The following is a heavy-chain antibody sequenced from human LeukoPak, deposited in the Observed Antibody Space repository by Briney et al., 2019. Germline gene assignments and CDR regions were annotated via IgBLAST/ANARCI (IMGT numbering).Heavy chain of an antibody. Sequence: ASVKVSCKASGGTFSSYAISWVRQAPGQGLEWMGGIIPIFGTANYAQKFQGRVTITRDTSASTAYMELSSLRSEDTAVYYCAREYRQAGPYYYYYGMDVWGQGTTVTVSS. V-gene: IGHV1-69*05. D-gene: IGHD6-13*01. CDR2: IIPIFGTA. J-gene: IGHJ6*02. CDR1: GGTFSSYA. CDR3: AREYRQAGPYYYYYGMDV.